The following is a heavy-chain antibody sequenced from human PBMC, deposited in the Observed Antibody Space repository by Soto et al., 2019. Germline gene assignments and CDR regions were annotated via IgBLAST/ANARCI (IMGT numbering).Heavy chain of an antibody. CDR2: INHSGST. Sequence: SETLSLTCAVYGGSFSGYYWSWIRQPPGKGLEWIGEINHSGSTNYNPSLKSRVTISVDTSKNQFSLKLSSVTAADTTENYCAKIFYYYGMDVWGKGTTVTVSS. J-gene: IGHJ6*04. D-gene: IGHD2-15*01. CDR1: GGSFSGYY. V-gene: IGHV4-34*01. CDR3: AKIFYYYGMDV.